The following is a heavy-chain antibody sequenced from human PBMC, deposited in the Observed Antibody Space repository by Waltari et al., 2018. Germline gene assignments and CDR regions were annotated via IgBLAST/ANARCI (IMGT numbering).Heavy chain of an antibody. V-gene: IGHV3-66*01. D-gene: IGHD3-10*01. CDR2: IYSGGNT. CDR3: ARDSHHPSQQLGFDP. CDR1: GFTVSNNY. Sequence: EVHLVESGGGLVQPGGSLRLSCAASGFTVSNNYMNWVGQAPGKGPECVSGIYSGGNTYYADSVRGRFTISRDNSKNTLYLQMNSLRAEDTAVYYCARDSHHPSQQLGFDPWGQGTLVTVSS. J-gene: IGHJ5*02.